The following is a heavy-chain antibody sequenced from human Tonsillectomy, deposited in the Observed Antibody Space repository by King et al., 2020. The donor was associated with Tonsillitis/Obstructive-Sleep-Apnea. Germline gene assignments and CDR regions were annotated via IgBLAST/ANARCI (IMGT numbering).Heavy chain of an antibody. V-gene: IGHV3-33*01. CDR2: IWSGGKIK. Sequence: VQLVQSGGGVVQPGKSLRLSCAASGFTFSDYGMHWVRQAPGKGLEWVANIWSGGKIKYYADSLKGRFTISRDNSKNMLYLQMNSLRADDTAVYYCARNMVQGVIITTWFDPWGQGTLVTVSS. D-gene: IGHD3-10*01. CDR3: ARNMVQGVIITTWFDP. J-gene: IGHJ5*02. CDR1: GFTFSDYG.